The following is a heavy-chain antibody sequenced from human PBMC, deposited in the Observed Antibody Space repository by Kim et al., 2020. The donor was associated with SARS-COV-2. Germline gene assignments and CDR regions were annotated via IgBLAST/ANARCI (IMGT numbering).Heavy chain of an antibody. CDR3: TTTDGDSTS. CDR2: GTT. V-gene: IGHV3-15*01. J-gene: IGHJ4*02. D-gene: IGHD4-17*01. Sequence: GTTDYAAPVKGRFTISRDDSKNTLYLQMNSLKTEDTAVYYCTTTDGDSTSWGQGTLVTVSS.